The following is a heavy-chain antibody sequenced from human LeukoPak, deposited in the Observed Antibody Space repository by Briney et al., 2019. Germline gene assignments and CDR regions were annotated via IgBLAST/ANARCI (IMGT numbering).Heavy chain of an antibody. CDR2: IYYSGST. CDR3: ARLAAPNWFDP. V-gene: IGHV4-61*08. CDR1: GGSISSGGYS. Sequence: SQTLSLTCAVSGGSISSGGYSWSWIRQPPGKGLEWIGYIYYSGSTNYNSSLKSRVTISIDTSKNQFSLKLSSVTAADTAVYYCARLAAPNWFDPWGQGTLVTVSS. J-gene: IGHJ5*02. D-gene: IGHD2-15*01.